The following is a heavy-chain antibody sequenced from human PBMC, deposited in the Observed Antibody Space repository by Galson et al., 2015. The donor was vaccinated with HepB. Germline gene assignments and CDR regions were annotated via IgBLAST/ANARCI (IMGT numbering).Heavy chain of an antibody. Sequence: SLRLSCAASGFTFSSYAMSWVRQAPGKGLEWVSAISGSGGSTYYADSVKGRFTISRDNSKNTLYLQMNSLRAEDTAVYYCASGVDTAMVTSITKFDYWGQGTLVTVSS. V-gene: IGHV3-23*01. D-gene: IGHD5-18*01. CDR2: ISGSGGST. J-gene: IGHJ4*02. CDR3: ASGVDTAMVTSITKFDY. CDR1: GFTFSSYA.